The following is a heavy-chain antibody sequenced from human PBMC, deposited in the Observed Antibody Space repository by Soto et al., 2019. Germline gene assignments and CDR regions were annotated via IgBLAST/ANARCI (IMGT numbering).Heavy chain of an antibody. CDR2: IFSNDEK. D-gene: IGHD3-3*01. CDR1: GLSLSNTRMG. CDR3: ARLQKYYDFGGGDYYYYLDV. J-gene: IGHJ6*03. V-gene: IGHV2-26*01. Sequence: SGPTLVNPTETLTLTCTVSGLSLSNTRMGVSWIRQPPGKALEWLAHIFSNDEKSYNTSLKSRLTISNDTSNSQVVLTMTSVDPGDTATYYCARLQKYYDFGGGDYYYYLDVWGKGTTVTVSS.